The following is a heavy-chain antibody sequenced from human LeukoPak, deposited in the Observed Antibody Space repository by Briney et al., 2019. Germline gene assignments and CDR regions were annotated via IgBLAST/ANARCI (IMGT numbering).Heavy chain of an antibody. CDR1: GYSFTSYW. J-gene: IGHJ4*02. V-gene: IGHV5-51*01. CDR2: IYPGDSDT. D-gene: IGHD6-13*01. CDR3: ASSTGYSSSWYREDYFDY. Sequence: GESLKISCKGSGYSFTSYWIGWVRQMPGKGLEWMGIIYPGDSDTRYSPSFQGQVTISADKSISTAYLQWSSLKASDTAMYYCASSTGYSSSWYREDYFDYWGQGTLVTVSS.